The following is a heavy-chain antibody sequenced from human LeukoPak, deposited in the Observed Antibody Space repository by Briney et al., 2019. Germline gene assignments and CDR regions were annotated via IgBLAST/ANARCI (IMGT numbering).Heavy chain of an antibody. CDR2: IEISGNT. V-gene: IGHV4-4*07. CDR3: ARVSSSWYQDWYFDL. Sequence: SETLSLTCTVSGGSISSYYWSWIRQPAGKGLEWIGRIEISGNTNYKPSLKSRVTMSVDTSKNQFSLKLSSVTAADTAVYYCARVSSSWYQDWYFDLWGRGTLVTVSS. J-gene: IGHJ2*01. CDR1: GGSISSYY. D-gene: IGHD6-13*01.